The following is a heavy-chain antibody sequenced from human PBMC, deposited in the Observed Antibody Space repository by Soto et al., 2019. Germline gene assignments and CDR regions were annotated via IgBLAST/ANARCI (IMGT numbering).Heavy chain of an antibody. CDR2: IYYSGST. CDR3: ARHRRSRGSFDY. J-gene: IGHJ4*02. D-gene: IGHD3-16*01. V-gene: IGHV4-34*01. Sequence: PSETLSLTCAVYGGSFSGYYWSWIRQPPGKGLEWIGSIYYSGSTYYNPSLKSRVTISVDTSKNQFSLKLSSVTAADTAVYYCARHRRSRGSFDYWGQGTLVTVSS. CDR1: GGSFSGYY.